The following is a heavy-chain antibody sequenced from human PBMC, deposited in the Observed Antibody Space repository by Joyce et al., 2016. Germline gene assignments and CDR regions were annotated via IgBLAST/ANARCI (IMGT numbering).Heavy chain of an antibody. V-gene: IGHV1-8*01. Sequence: QVQLVQSGAEVKKPGASVKVSCKASGYTFTSYDINWVRQATGQGLEWMGWMNPNSGNIAYAQKFQGRVTMTRNTSRSTAYMELSSLRSEDTAVYYCARERNYGDLSFDPWGQGTLVTVSS. CDR3: ARERNYGDLSFDP. D-gene: IGHD4-17*01. CDR1: GYTFTSYD. CDR2: MNPNSGNI. J-gene: IGHJ5*02.